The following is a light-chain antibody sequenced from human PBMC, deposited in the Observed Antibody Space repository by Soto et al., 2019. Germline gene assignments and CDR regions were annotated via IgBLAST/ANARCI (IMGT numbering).Light chain of an antibody. V-gene: IGLV7-43*01. J-gene: IGLJ1*01. CDR2: STS. Sequence: QAVVTQEPSLTVSPGVTVTLTCASSTGAVTSDNYPNWFQLKPGQAPKSVIYSTSNKHSWTPARFSGSLLGGKAALTLSGVQPEDEAEYYCLLYYGGVYVFGSGTKLTVL. CDR3: LLYYGGVYV. CDR1: TGAVTSDNY.